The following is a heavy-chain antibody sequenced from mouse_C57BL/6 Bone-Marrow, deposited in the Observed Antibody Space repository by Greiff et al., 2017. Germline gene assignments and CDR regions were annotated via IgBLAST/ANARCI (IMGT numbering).Heavy chain of an antibody. CDR2: IDPSDSET. J-gene: IGHJ4*01. D-gene: IGHD1-3*01. V-gene: IGHV1-52*01. CDR3: AREGLKRAMDY. CDR1: GYTFTSYW. Sequence: QVQLQQPGAELVRPGSSVKLSCKASGYTFTSYWMHWVKQRPIQGLEWIGNIDPSDSETHYNQKFKDKATLTVDKSSSTAYMQLSSLTSVDSAVYYCAREGLKRAMDYWGQGTSVTVSS.